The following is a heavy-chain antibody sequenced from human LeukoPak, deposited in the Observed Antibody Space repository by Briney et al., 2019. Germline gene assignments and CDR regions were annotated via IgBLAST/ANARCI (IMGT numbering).Heavy chain of an antibody. CDR3: ARDYRTQYYYYGMDV. CDR2: IYYSGST. D-gene: IGHD4-11*01. Sequence: SETLSLTCTVSGGSVSSGSYYWSWIRQPPGKGLEWIGYIYYSGSTNYNPSLKSRVTILVDTSKNQLSLKLSSLTGADTAVYYCARDYRTQYYYYGMDVWGQGITVTVSS. CDR1: GGSVSSGSYY. V-gene: IGHV4-61*01. J-gene: IGHJ6*02.